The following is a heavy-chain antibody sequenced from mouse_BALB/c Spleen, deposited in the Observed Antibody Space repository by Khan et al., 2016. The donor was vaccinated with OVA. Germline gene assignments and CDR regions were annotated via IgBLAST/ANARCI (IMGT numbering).Heavy chain of an antibody. CDR3: ARGNYYGYALDY. CDR2: ISYSGST. V-gene: IGHV3-2*02. D-gene: IGHD1-1*01. CDR1: GYSITSNYA. Sequence: EVQLVESGPGLVKPSQSLSLTCTVNGYSITSNYAWNWIRQFPGNKLEWMGYISYSGSTNYNPSLQSRLSITQDTSKNQFFLLLHSVTTEDSATYYCARGNYYGYALDYWGQGTSVTVSS. J-gene: IGHJ4*01.